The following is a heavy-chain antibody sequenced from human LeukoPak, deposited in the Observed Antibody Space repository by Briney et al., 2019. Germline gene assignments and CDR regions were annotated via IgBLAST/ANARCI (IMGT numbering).Heavy chain of an antibody. CDR1: GFTFSSYG. D-gene: IGHD2-2*01. CDR3: AKDGGGYCNNSSC. CDR2: IWNDASHD. Sequence: GGSLRLSCAASGFTFSSYGMHWVRQAPGKGLEWVAVIWNDASHDNYVDSVKGRFTISRDNSKNTLYLQMNSLGAADTAVYYCAKDGGGYCNNSSCWGQGTLVTVSS. V-gene: IGHV3-33*06. J-gene: IGHJ4*02.